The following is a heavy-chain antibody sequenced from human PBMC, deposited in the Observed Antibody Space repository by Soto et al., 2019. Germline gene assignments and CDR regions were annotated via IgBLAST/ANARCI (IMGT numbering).Heavy chain of an antibody. J-gene: IGHJ6*02. D-gene: IGHD3-3*01. CDR2: ISAYNGNT. CDR1: GYTFTSYG. V-gene: IGHV1-18*01. CDR3: ARVAPSYLNIRRFLEGGWSGGHCYYGMDV. Sequence: ASVKVSCKASGYTFTSYGISWVRQAPGQGLEWMGWISAYNGNTNYAQKLQGRVTMTTDTTTSTAYMELRSLRSDDTAVYYCARVAPSYLNIRRFLEGGWSGGHCYYGMDVWGQGTTVTVSS.